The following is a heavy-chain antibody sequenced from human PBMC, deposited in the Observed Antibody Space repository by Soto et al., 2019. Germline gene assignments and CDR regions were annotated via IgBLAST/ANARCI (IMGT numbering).Heavy chain of an antibody. D-gene: IGHD2-2*02. CDR1: GFTFSIFA. V-gene: IGHV3-30-3*01. J-gene: IGHJ6*02. Sequence: QVQLVESGGGVVQPGRSLRLSCAASGFTFSIFAMHWVRQAPGKGLEWVALISYDGNNEYYADSVKGLFTISRDNSKNTLYLQMKSLRAAETAVYYCARQRGSTPTCYKKGCDYYFDIDVWGQGTTVTVS. CDR3: ARQRGSTPTCYKKGCDYYFDIDV. CDR2: ISYDGNNE.